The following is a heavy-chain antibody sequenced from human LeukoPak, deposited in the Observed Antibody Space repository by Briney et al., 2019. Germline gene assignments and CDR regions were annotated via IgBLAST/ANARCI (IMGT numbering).Heavy chain of an antibody. Sequence: GGSLRLSCAASGFPFSSYWMSWVRQTLGKGLEWVANIKEDGSEKYYVDSVKGRFTISRDNAKNSLYLQMSSLRAEDTAVYYCARDRELFGLGKNGFRYSDFWGRGTLVTVSS. V-gene: IGHV3-7*04. CDR1: GFPFSSYW. D-gene: IGHD3-16*01. CDR3: ARDRELFGLGKNGFRYSDF. J-gene: IGHJ2*01. CDR2: IKEDGSEK.